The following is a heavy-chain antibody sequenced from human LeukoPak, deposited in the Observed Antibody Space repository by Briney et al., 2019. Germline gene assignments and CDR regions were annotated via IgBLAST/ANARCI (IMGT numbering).Heavy chain of an antibody. J-gene: IGHJ4*02. Sequence: GASXKXSCKASGYTFTSYGISWVRQAPGQGVEWMGWISAYNGNANYAQKLQGRVTMTTDTSTSTAYMELRSLRSDDTAVYYCARDQRTGDYWGQGTLVTVSS. D-gene: IGHD6-25*01. V-gene: IGHV1-18*01. CDR3: ARDQRTGDY. CDR1: GYTFTSYG. CDR2: ISAYNGNA.